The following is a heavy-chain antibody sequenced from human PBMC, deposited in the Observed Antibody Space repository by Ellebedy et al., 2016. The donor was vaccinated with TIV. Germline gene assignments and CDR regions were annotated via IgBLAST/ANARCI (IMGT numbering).Heavy chain of an antibody. D-gene: IGHD6-13*01. J-gene: IGHJ6*02. CDR3: ARDRDSSSWYFGGYYYYGMDV. CDR2: INVGNGNT. CDR1: GYTLTSYG. V-gene: IGHV1-3*01. Sequence: AASVKVSCKASGYTLTSYGISWVRQAPGQRLEWMGWINVGNGNTKYSQKFQGRVTITRDTSASTAYMELSSLRSEDTAVYYCARDRDSSSWYFGGYYYYGMDVWGQGTTVTVSS.